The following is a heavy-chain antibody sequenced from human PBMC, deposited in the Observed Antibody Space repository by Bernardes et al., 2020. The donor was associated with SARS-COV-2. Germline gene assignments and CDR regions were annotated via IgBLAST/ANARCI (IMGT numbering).Heavy chain of an antibody. CDR1: GYMFTSYG. Sequence: ASVKVSCKASGYMFTSYGSSWVRQAPGQGREWLGWISPFNGKTHYEQKLQDRVSMTTETSTNTAYMELRSLTSDDTAVYYCARRTGYNDDWGQGTLVTVSS. V-gene: IGHV1-18*01. D-gene: IGHD5-12*01. CDR3: ARRTGYNDD. CDR2: ISPFNGKT. J-gene: IGHJ4*02.